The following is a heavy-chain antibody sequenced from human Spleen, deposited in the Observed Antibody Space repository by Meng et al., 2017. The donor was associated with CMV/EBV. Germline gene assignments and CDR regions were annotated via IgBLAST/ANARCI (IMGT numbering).Heavy chain of an antibody. Sequence: GSLSLTCTVSGSSVNSGSYYWSWIRQPPGKGLEWIGYIYYSGSTNYNPSLKSRVTISVDTSKNQFSLKLSSVTAADTAMYYCARDRVGGFYVDYWGPGTLVTVSS. J-gene: IGHJ4*02. CDR1: GSSVNSGSYY. CDR3: ARDRVGGFYVDY. V-gene: IGHV4-61*01. D-gene: IGHD3-10*01. CDR2: IYYSGST.